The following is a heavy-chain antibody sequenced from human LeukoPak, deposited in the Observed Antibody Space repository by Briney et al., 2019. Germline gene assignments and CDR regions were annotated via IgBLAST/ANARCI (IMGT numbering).Heavy chain of an antibody. J-gene: IGHJ4*02. D-gene: IGHD5-24*01. Sequence: SVKVSCKASGGTFSSYAISWVRQAPGQGLEWMGGIIPIFGTANYAQKFQGRVTITTDESTSTAYMELSSLRSEDTAVYYCASSRDGYNWGFAYWGQGTLVTVSS. CDR3: ASSRDGYNWGFAY. CDR2: IIPIFGTA. CDR1: GGTFSSYA. V-gene: IGHV1-69*05.